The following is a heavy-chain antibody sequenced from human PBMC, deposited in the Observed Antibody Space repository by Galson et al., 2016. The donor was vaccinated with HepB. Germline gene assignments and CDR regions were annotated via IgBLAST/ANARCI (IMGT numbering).Heavy chain of an antibody. Sequence: SLRLSCAASGFTFSDAWMSWVRQDPGKGLEWVGCIKKRSDGGTADHAAPVKGRFTISRDDSKNTLYLQMNSLKIEDTAVYYCTTNHPDLYSNGWNVPDYWGQGTLVTVSS. CDR3: TTNHPDLYSNGWNVPDY. J-gene: IGHJ4*02. V-gene: IGHV3-15*01. CDR2: IKKRSDGGTA. CDR1: GFTFSDAW. D-gene: IGHD6-19*01.